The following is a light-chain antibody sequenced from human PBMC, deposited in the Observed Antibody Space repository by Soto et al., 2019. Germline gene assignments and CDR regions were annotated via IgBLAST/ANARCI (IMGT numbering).Light chain of an antibody. J-gene: IGLJ1*01. CDR2: GDI. CDR3: QSYDNSLSGNYV. Sequence: QAVVTQPPSVSGAPGQRVTISCTGSSSNIGAGYDVHWYQQLPGTAPKLLIYGDINRPSGVAERFSGSKSGTSASLAITGLQAEDEADYYCQSYDNSLSGNYVFGTGTKLTVL. CDR1: SSNIGAGYD. V-gene: IGLV1-40*01.